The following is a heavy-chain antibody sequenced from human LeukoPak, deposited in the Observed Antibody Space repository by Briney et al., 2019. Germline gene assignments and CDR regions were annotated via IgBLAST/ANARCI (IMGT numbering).Heavy chain of an antibody. Sequence: PSQTLSLTCTVSGGSISSGGYYWSWIRQHPGKGLEWIGYINYSGSTYYNPSLKSRVTISVDTSKNQFSLKLSSVTAADTAVYYCASNGYCSGGSCYLNFDYWGQGTLVTVSS. J-gene: IGHJ4*02. CDR1: GGSISSGGYY. V-gene: IGHV4-31*03. CDR3: ASNGYCSGGSCYLNFDY. D-gene: IGHD2-15*01. CDR2: INYSGST.